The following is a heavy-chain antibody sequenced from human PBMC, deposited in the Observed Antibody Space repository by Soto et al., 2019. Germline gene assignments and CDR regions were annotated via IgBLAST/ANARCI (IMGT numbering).Heavy chain of an antibody. CDR3: ARVSNLDDGWSPGTSFDP. J-gene: IGHJ5*02. CDR2: ISSSSSYI. D-gene: IGHD1-1*01. V-gene: IGHV3-21*01. Sequence: EVQLVESGGGLVKPGGSLRLSCAASGFTFSSYSMNWVRQAPGKWLKGVSSISSSSSYIYYAYSVKGRFTISRDNAKNSLYLQMNSLRAEDTAVYYCARVSNLDDGWSPGTSFDPCGQGTLVTVSS. CDR1: GFTFSSYS.